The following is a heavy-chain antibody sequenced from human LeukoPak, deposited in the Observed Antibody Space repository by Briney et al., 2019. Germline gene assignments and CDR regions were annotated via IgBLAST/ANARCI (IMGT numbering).Heavy chain of an antibody. CDR1: GFTFSSYS. D-gene: IGHD3-22*01. J-gene: IGHJ4*02. CDR3: AKDNYYYDSSGKLDY. V-gene: IGHV3-9*01. CDR2: ISWNSGSI. Sequence: GGSLRLSCAASGFTFSSYSMNWVRQAPGKGLEWVSGISWNSGSIGYADSVKGRFTISRDNAKNSLYLQMNSLRAEDTALYYCAKDNYYYDSSGKLDYWGQGTLVTVSS.